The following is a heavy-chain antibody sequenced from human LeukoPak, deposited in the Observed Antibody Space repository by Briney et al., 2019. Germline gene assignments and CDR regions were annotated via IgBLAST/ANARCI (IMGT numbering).Heavy chain of an antibody. V-gene: IGHV3-74*01. J-gene: IGHJ5*02. CDR2: INSDGSST. D-gene: IGHD3-10*01. CDR1: GFTFSSYW. CDR3: ASMDGWPGGFDP. Sequence: TGGSLRPSCAASGFTFSSYWMHWVRQAPGKGLVWVSRINSDGSSTSYADSVKGRFTISRDNAKNTLYLQMNSLRAEDTAVYYCASMDGWPGGFDPWGQGTLVTVSS.